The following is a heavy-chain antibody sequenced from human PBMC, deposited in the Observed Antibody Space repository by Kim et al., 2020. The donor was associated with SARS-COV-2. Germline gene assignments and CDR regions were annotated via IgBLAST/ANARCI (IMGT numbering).Heavy chain of an antibody. J-gene: IGHJ6*02. CDR3: ARQLRGVGFYYYYYGMDV. D-gene: IGHD2-15*01. V-gene: IGHV4-39*01. Sequence: LKSPVTLSVDTSNNQFSLKLSSVTAADTAVYYCARQLRGVGFYYYYYGMDVWGQGTTVTVSS.